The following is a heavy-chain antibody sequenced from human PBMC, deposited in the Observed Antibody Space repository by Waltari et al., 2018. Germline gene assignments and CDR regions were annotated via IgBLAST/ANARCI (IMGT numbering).Heavy chain of an antibody. CDR3: ARTTYIAAADYYFDY. J-gene: IGHJ4*02. Sequence: QVQLQESGPVMVKPSETLSLTCTVSVGSISSYYWRWLRPPAGNVLEWIGRIYTSGSTNYNPSLKSRVTMSVDTSKNQFSLKLSSVTAADTAVYYCARTTYIAAADYYFDYWGQGTLVTVSS. CDR1: VGSISSYY. D-gene: IGHD6-13*01. V-gene: IGHV4-4*07. CDR2: IYTSGST.